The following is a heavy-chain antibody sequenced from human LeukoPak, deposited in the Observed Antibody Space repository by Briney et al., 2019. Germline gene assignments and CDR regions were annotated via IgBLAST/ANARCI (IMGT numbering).Heavy chain of an antibody. CDR2: INPNSGGT. Sequence: ASVKVSCKASGYTFTGYYMHWVRQAPGQGLEWMGWINPNSGGTNYAQKLQGRVTMTTDTSTSTAYMELRSLRSDDTAVYYCAREGADIVVVPAADAFDYWGQGTLVTVSS. CDR1: GYTFTGYY. V-gene: IGHV1-2*02. D-gene: IGHD2-2*01. J-gene: IGHJ4*02. CDR3: AREGADIVVVPAADAFDY.